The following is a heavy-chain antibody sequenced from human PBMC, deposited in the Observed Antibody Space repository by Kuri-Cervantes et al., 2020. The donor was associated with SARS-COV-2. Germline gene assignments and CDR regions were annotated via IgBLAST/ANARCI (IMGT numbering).Heavy chain of an antibody. V-gene: IGHV3-23*01. Sequence: LSLTCAASGFTFSNYALTWVRQAPGKGLEWVATISGGGKVTHYADSVKGRFTMSRDNSQNTLSLHMNSLRAEDTAVYYCATELTYSSGWYGVWDYWGQGTLVTVSS. CDR1: GFTFSNYA. CDR2: ISGGGKVT. D-gene: IGHD6-19*01. J-gene: IGHJ4*02. CDR3: ATELTYSSGWYGVWDY.